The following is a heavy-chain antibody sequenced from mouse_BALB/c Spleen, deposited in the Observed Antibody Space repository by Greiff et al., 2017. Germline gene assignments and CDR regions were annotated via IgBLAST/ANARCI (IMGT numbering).Heavy chain of an antibody. V-gene: IGHV5-9-4*01. CDR1: GFTFSSYA. D-gene: IGHD2-1*01. CDR2: ISSGGSYT. J-gene: IGHJ2*01. CDR3: ARNYGNPFDY. Sequence: EVKLVESGGGLVKPGGSLKLSCAASGFTFSSYAMSWVRQSPEKRLEWVAEISSGGSYTYYPDTVTGRFTISRDNAKNTLYLEMSSLRSEDTAMYYCARNYGNPFDYWGQGTTLTVSS.